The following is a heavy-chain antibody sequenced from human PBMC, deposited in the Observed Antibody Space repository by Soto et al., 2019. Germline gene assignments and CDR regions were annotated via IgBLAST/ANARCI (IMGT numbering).Heavy chain of an antibody. J-gene: IGHJ4*02. CDR1: GFTFSSYA. V-gene: IGHV3-23*01. CDR2: ISGSGGST. CDR3: AKFPAGTGTEKGRFDY. Sequence: GGSLRLSCAASGFTFSSYAMSWFRQAPGKGLEWVSAISGSGGSTYYADSVKGRFTISRDNSKNTLYLQMNSLRAEDTAVYYCAKFPAGTGTEKGRFDYWGQGTLVTVSS. D-gene: IGHD1-1*01.